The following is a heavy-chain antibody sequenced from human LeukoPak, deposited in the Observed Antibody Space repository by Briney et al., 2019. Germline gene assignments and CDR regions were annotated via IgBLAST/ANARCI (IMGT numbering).Heavy chain of an antibody. V-gene: IGHV3-30*02. D-gene: IGHD3-10*01. CDR2: IQYDGSNK. CDR1: GFTFSSYE. CDR3: VKDLFG. Sequence: PGGSLKLSCAASGFTFSSYEMNLVRQAPGKGLEGVALIQYDGSNKYYADSVKGQCTISRHNSKNTLYLQISSLKTEDTAVYYCVKDLFGWGQGTLVSVSS. J-gene: IGHJ1*01.